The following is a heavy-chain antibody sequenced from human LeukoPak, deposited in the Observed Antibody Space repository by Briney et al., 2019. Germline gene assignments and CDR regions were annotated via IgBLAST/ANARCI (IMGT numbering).Heavy chain of an antibody. CDR2: IYYSGCT. CDR1: GGSISSYY. Sequence: SETLSLTCTVSGGSISSYYWSWIRQPPGKGLEWIGYIYYSGCTSYNPSLKSRVTISVDTSKNQFSLKLSSVTAADTAVYYCARHRGYSSGWYDLDAFDIWGQGTMVTVSS. V-gene: IGHV4-59*08. J-gene: IGHJ3*02. CDR3: ARHRGYSSGWYDLDAFDI. D-gene: IGHD6-19*01.